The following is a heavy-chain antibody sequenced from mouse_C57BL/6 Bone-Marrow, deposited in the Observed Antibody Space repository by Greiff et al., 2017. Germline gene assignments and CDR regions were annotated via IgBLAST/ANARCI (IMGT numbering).Heavy chain of an antibody. CDR2: IDPSDSET. CDR1: GYTFTSYW. D-gene: IGHD1-1*01. Sequence: QVQLQQPGAELVRPGSSVKLSCKASGYTFTSYWMHWVKQRPIQGLEWIGNIDPSDSETHYNQKFKDKATLTVDKSSSTAYMQLSSLTSEDSAVYYCARSSITTVVAHFDYWGQGTTLTVSS. CDR3: ARSSITTVVAHFDY. V-gene: IGHV1-52*01. J-gene: IGHJ2*01.